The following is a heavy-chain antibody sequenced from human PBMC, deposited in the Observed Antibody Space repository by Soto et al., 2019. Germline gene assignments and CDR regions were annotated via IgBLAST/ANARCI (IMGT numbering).Heavy chain of an antibody. J-gene: IGHJ4*02. Sequence: GASVKVSCKASGYTFTSYYMHWVRQAPGQGLEWMGIINPSGGSTNYAQKFQGRVTITADKSTSTAYMELSSLRSEDTAVYYCARGLSGSYLTYFDYWGQGTLVTVSS. D-gene: IGHD1-26*01. V-gene: IGHV1-46*01. CDR3: ARGLSGSYLTYFDY. CDR2: INPSGGST. CDR1: GYTFTSYY.